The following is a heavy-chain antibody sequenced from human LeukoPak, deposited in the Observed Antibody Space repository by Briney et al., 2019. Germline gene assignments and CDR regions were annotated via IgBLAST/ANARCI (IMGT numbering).Heavy chain of an antibody. D-gene: IGHD1-26*01. J-gene: IGHJ4*02. CDR1: GFTFSSHG. Sequence: GGSLRLSCAASGFTFSSHGMTWVRQAPGKGLEWVSGITGSGGSTYYVDSVKGRFTISRDNSKNRLYLQMNSLRGEDTAVYYCAKASSGLSYTIYFDSWGQGTLVTVSS. CDR2: ITGSGGST. CDR3: AKASSGLSYTIYFDS. V-gene: IGHV3-23*01.